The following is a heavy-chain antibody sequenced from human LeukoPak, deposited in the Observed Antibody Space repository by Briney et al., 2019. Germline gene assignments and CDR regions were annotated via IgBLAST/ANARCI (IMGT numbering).Heavy chain of an antibody. J-gene: IGHJ4*02. V-gene: IGHV4-59*01. CDR2: IYYSGTT. Sequence: SETLSLTCTVSSASISSYYWSWIRQPPGKGREWIGYIYYSGTTNYNPSLKSRVTISVDASKNQFSLKLSSVTAADTAVYYCARDTGYYDSNHYFDYWGQGTLVTVSS. D-gene: IGHD3-22*01. CDR1: SASISSYY. CDR3: ARDTGYYDSNHYFDY.